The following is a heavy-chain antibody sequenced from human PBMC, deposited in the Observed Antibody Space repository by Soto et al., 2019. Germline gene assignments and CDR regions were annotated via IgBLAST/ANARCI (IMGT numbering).Heavy chain of an antibody. J-gene: IGHJ4*02. D-gene: IGHD6-19*01. CDR3: AKDLDSSGWYYFDY. Sequence: EVQLLESGGGLVQPGGSLRLSCAASGFTFSSYAMSWVRQAPGKGLEWVSAISGSGGSTYYADSVKGRFTISRDNSKNPLDLQMNSLRAEDTAVYYCAKDLDSSGWYYFDYWGQGTLVTVSS. CDR2: ISGSGGST. V-gene: IGHV3-23*01. CDR1: GFTFSSYA.